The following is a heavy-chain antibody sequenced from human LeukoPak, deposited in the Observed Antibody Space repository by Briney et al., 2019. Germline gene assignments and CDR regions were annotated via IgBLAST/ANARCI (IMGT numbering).Heavy chain of an antibody. CDR2: INHSGST. Sequence: PSETLSLTCAVYGGSVSGYYWSWIRQPPGKGLEWIGEINHSGSTNYNPSLKSRVTISVDTSKNQFSLKLSSVTAADTAVYYCARGQKWGRSWFDPWGQGTLVTVSS. V-gene: IGHV4-34*01. CDR3: ARGQKWGRSWFDP. CDR1: GGSVSGYY. D-gene: IGHD3-16*01. J-gene: IGHJ5*02.